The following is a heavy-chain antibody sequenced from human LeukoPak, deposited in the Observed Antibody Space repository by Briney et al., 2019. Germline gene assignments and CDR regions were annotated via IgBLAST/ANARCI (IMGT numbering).Heavy chain of an antibody. J-gene: IGHJ5*02. Sequence: SETLSLTCTVSGGSISSYYWSWIRQPPGKGLEWIGYIYYSGSTNYNRSLMSRGTISVDTSKNQFYLKLSSVTGADTAVYYCARGGYCSGGSCYTHNNWFDPCSQGTLVTVYS. CDR1: GGSISSYY. D-gene: IGHD2-15*01. CDR2: IYYSGST. CDR3: ARGGYCSGGSCYTHNNWFDP. V-gene: IGHV4-59*01.